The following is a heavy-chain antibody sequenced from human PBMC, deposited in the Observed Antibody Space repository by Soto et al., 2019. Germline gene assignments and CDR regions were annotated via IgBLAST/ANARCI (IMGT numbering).Heavy chain of an antibody. CDR2: IWYDGSNK. D-gene: IGHD3-22*01. CDR1: GFTFSSYG. V-gene: IGHV3-33*01. Sequence: PGGSLRLSCAASGFTFSSYGVHWVRQAPGKGLEWVAVIWYDGSNKYYADSVKGRFTISRDNSKNTLYLQMNSLRAEDTAVYYCARDRYYYDSSGYYNWGQGTLVTVSS. CDR3: ARDRYYYDSSGYYN. J-gene: IGHJ4*02.